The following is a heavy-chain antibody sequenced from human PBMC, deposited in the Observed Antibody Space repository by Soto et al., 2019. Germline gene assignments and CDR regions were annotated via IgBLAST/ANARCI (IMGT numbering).Heavy chain of an antibody. Sequence: EVQLLESGGGLVQPGGSLRLSCAASGFTFSSYAMNWVCQAPGKGLEWVSVISGSGDSTYYADSVKGRFTISRDKSKNTLYLQMNSLRAEDTAVYYCAKRSSSWVFDYWGQGTLVTVSS. D-gene: IGHD6-13*01. CDR3: AKRSSSWVFDY. J-gene: IGHJ4*02. V-gene: IGHV3-23*01. CDR2: ISGSGDST. CDR1: GFTFSSYA.